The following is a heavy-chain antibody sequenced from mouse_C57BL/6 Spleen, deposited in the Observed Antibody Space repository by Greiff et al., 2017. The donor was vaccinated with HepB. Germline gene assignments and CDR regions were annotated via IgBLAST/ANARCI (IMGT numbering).Heavy chain of an antibody. CDR2: ISDGGSYT. V-gene: IGHV5-4*01. J-gene: IGHJ3*01. Sequence: VATISDGGSYTYYPDNVKGRFTISRDNAKNNLYLQMSHLKSEDTAMYYCARETIPDYYGSGWFAYWGQGTLVTVSA. D-gene: IGHD1-1*01. CDR3: ARETIPDYYGSGWFAY.